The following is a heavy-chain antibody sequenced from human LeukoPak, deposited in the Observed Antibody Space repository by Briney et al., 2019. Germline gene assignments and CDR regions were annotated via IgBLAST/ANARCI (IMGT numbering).Heavy chain of an antibody. D-gene: IGHD2-2*01. CDR1: GFMFASYA. CDR2: ISGSGGST. V-gene: IGHV3-23*01. CDR3: AKDRDIVVVPAAISSDY. J-gene: IGHJ4*02. Sequence: AGGSLRLSCAASGFMFASYAMSWVRQAPGKGLEWVSAISGSGGSTYYADSVKGRFTISRDNSKNTLYLQMNSLRAEDTAVYYCAKDRDIVVVPAAISSDYWGQGTLVTVSS.